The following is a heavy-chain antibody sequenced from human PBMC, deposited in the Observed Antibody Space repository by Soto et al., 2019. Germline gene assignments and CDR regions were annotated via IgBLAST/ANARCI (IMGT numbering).Heavy chain of an antibody. Sequence: QVQLQESGPGLVKPSQTLSLTCTVSGGSISSGGYYWSWIRQHPGQGLEWIGYISYSGSTYYNPSLKSRVTISVDTSKNQFSPKLSSVTAADTAVYYCARGAGVLRFLDGHIGGWLDPWGQGTLVTFSS. CDR3: ARGAGVLRFLDGHIGGWLDP. CDR2: ISYSGST. D-gene: IGHD3-3*01. CDR1: GGSISSGGYY. J-gene: IGHJ5*02. V-gene: IGHV4-31*03.